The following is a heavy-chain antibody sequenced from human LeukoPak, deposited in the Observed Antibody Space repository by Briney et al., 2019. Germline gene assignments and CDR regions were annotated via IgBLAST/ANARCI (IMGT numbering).Heavy chain of an antibody. CDR1: GYTFTSYP. Sequence: ASVKVSCKGSGYTFTSYPMNWVRQAPGQGLEWMGWINTNTGNPAYAQGFTGRFVFSLDTSVSTAYLQITSLKAEDTAVYYCARVYCGGGTCYYDFDYWGQGTLVTASS. J-gene: IGHJ4*02. D-gene: IGHD2-15*01. CDR3: ARVYCGGGTCYYDFDY. V-gene: IGHV7-4-1*02. CDR2: INTNTGNP.